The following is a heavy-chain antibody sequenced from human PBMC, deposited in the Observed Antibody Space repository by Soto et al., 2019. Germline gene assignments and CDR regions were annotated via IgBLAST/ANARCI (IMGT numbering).Heavy chain of an antibody. CDR2: MTGRP. D-gene: IGHD3-22*01. CDR3: AKETTYSYDTSGRPRHRGYFDY. Sequence: EVQLLESGGGLVQPGGSLRLSCTASGFDFNNYAVSWVRQAPGKGLAWVELMTGRPYHADSVQGRFTISRDNSKNTLYLQINSLRIEDTAIYYCAKETTYSYDTSGRPRHRGYFDYWGQGTLVTVSS. V-gene: IGHV3-23*01. J-gene: IGHJ4*02. CDR1: GFDFNNYA.